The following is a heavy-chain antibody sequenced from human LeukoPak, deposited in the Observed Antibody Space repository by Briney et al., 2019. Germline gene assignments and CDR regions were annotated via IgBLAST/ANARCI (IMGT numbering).Heavy chain of an antibody. V-gene: IGHV3-23*01. J-gene: IGHJ4*02. D-gene: IGHD6-6*01. CDR1: GFTFSSYA. CDR2: ISGSGGST. Sequence: GGSLRLSCAASGFTFSSYAMRWVRQAPGKGLEWVSTISGSGGSTYYADSVKGRFTISRDNSKNTLYLQMNSLRAEDTAVYYCAIAPRSIAALGHWGQGTMVTVSS. CDR3: AIAPRSIAALGH.